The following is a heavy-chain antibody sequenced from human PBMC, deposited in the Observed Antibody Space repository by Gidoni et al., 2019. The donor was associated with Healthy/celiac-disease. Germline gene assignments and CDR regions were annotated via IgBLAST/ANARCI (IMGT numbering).Heavy chain of an antibody. Sequence: QVQLMESGAGLVTPGGSRRPSCAASGFTFCDYYMNWIRQAAGKGLEWVSYISSSSSYTNFANSVKGRFAVSSDNAKNSLYLQMNSLGAEDTAVYYWARGTPADYWGQGTLVTVSS. CDR2: ISSSSSYT. CDR3: ARGTPADY. CDR1: GFTFCDYY. V-gene: IGHV3-11*05. J-gene: IGHJ4*02.